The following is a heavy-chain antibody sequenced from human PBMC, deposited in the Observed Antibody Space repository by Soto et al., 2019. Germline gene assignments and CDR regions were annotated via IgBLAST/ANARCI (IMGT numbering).Heavy chain of an antibody. CDR3: ARVVTTVTTGELDP. J-gene: IGHJ5*02. CDR1: GYTFTAYY. D-gene: IGHD4-17*01. CDR2: INPNSGAS. Sequence: ASVKVSCKASGYTFTAYYIHRVRQAPGQGLEWMGWINPNSGASKDAQKFQGRIMMTRDTSINTAYMELSSLRSDDTAVYYCARVVTTVTTGELDPWGQGTLVTVSS. V-gene: IGHV1-2*02.